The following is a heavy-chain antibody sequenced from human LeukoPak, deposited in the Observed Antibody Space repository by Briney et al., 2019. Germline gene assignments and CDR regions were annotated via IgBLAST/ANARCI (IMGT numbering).Heavy chain of an antibody. Sequence: NPGGSLRLSCAASGFTFSSYSMNWIRQAPGEGLEWVSSISSSTSYIYYADSVKGRFTISKDNAKNSLYLQMNSLRAEDTAVYYCARAGGSTVSHSDYWGQGTLVTVSS. CDR1: GFTFSSYS. V-gene: IGHV3-21*01. CDR2: ISSSTSYI. D-gene: IGHD4-17*01. J-gene: IGHJ4*02. CDR3: ARAGGSTVSHSDY.